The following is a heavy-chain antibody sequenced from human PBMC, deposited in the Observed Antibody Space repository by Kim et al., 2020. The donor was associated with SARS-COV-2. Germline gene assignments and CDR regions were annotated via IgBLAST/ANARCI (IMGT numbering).Heavy chain of an antibody. Sequence: RFTISRDNSKNTLYLQMNSLRAEDTAVYYCAREINRRIAALYYYYYGMDVWGQGTTVTVSS. D-gene: IGHD6-6*01. CDR3: AREINRRIAALYYYYYGMDV. J-gene: IGHJ6*02. V-gene: IGHV3-30*01.